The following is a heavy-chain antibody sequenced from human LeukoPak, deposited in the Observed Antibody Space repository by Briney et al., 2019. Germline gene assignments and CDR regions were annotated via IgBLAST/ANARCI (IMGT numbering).Heavy chain of an antibody. Sequence: GGSLRLSCAASGFTFSSYWVHWVRQAPGKGLVWVSRINSDGSSTAYADSVKGRFTISRDNPMNSLYLQMNSLTADDTAVYYCATVAYELAPFDYWDRGTLVTVSS. D-gene: IGHD1-1*01. V-gene: IGHV3-74*01. CDR3: ATVAYELAPFDY. J-gene: IGHJ4*02. CDR2: INSDGSST. CDR1: GFTFSSYW.